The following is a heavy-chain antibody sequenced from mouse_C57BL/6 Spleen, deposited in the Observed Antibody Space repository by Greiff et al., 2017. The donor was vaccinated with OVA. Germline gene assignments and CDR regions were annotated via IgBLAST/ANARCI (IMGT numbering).Heavy chain of an antibody. CDR3: ARWGDYDNVPYWYFDV. Sequence: QVQLKQPGAELVRPGSSVKLSCKASGYTFTSYWMDWVKQRPGQGLEWIGNIYPSDSETHYNQKFKDKATLTVDKSSSTAYMQLSSLTSEDSAVYYCARWGDYDNVPYWYFDVWGTGTTVTVSS. CDR2: IYPSDSET. D-gene: IGHD2-4*01. V-gene: IGHV1-61*01. J-gene: IGHJ1*03. CDR1: GYTFTSYW.